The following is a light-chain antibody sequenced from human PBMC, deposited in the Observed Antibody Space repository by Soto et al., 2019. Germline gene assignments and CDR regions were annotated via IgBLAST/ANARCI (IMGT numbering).Light chain of an antibody. CDR2: GAS. CDR3: QQYGDSPRT. CDR1: QSVSSTY. J-gene: IGKJ1*01. Sequence: EIVLTQSPGTLSLSPGERATLSCRASQSVSSTYLAWYQHKPGQAPRHLIYGASSRATGIPDRFSGSGSGTDFTLTISRLEPEDFAVYYCQQYGDSPRTFGQGTKVEI. V-gene: IGKV3-20*01.